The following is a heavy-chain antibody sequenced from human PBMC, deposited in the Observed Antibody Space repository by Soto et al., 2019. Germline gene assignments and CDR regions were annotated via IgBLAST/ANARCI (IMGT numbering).Heavy chain of an antibody. CDR2: IYYSGST. D-gene: IGHD3-10*01. CDR3: ARGGLLWFGELSHYFDY. CDR1: GGSISSYY. J-gene: IGHJ4*02. Sequence: SSETLSLTCTVSGGSISSYYWSWIRQPPGKGLEWIGYIYYSGSTNYNPSPKSRVTISVDTSKNQFSLKLSSVTAADTAVYYCARGGLLWFGELSHYFDYWGQGTLVTVSS. V-gene: IGHV4-59*01.